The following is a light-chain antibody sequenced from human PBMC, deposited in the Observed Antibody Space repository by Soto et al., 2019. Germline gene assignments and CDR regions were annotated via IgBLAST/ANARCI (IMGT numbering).Light chain of an antibody. CDR3: EQYNNWPRT. CDR2: GAS. V-gene: IGKV3-15*01. CDR1: QSVSSN. J-gene: IGKJ1*01. Sequence: EIVMTQSPATLSVSRGERATLSCRASQSVSSNLAWYQQKPGQAPRLLIYGASTRATGIPARFSGSGSGTEFTLTISSLQSEDFAGYSCEQYNNWPRTFGQGTK.